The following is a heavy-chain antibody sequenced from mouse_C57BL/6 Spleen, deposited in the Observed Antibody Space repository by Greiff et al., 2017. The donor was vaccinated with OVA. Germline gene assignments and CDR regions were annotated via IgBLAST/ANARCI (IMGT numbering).Heavy chain of an antibody. CDR2: IDPSDSYT. J-gene: IGHJ4*01. CDR3: ARGGLRFMDY. CDR1: GYTFTSYW. V-gene: IGHV1-69*01. Sequence: QVHVQQPGAELVMPGASVKLSCKASGYTFTSYWMHWVKQRPGQGLEWIGEIDPSDSYTNYNQKFKGKSTLTVDKSSSTAYMQLSSLTSEDSAVYYCARGGLRFMDYWGQGTSVTVSS. D-gene: IGHD2-4*01.